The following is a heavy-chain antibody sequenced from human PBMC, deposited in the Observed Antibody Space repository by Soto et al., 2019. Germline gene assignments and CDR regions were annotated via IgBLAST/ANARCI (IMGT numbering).Heavy chain of an antibody. CDR2: IYYSGST. CDR1: GDSISSYY. D-gene: IGHD6-19*01. J-gene: IGHJ4*02. V-gene: IGHV4-59*04. CDR3: ARRTEEQWLVLGDGAYDY. Sequence: PSETLSLTCTVSGDSISSYYWTWIRQPPGKGLEWIAFIYYSGSTYYNPSLKSRVTISVDTSKNQFSLKLSSVTAADTAVYYCARRTEEQWLVLGDGAYDYWGQGTLVTVSS.